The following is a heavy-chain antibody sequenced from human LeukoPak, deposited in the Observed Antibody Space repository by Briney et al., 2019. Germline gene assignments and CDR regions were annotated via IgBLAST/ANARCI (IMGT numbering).Heavy chain of an antibody. CDR1: GGSISSSSYY. CDR2: IYYSGST. J-gene: IGHJ4*02. Sequence: SETLSLTCTVSGGSISSSSYYWGWIRQPPGKGLEWIGSIYYSGSTYYNPSLKSRVTISVDTSKNQFSLKLSSVTAADTAVYYCAVWDCGGDCYLGYFVYWGQGTLVTVSS. CDR3: AVWDCGGDCYLGYFVY. D-gene: IGHD2-21*01. V-gene: IGHV4-39*01.